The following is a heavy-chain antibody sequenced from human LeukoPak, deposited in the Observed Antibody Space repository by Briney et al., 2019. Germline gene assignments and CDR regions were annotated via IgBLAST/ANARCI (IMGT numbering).Heavy chain of an antibody. CDR2: ISAYNGNT. D-gene: IGHD3-16*01. V-gene: IGHV1-18*01. CDR3: ARYPGYDYVWGSFNWFDP. Sequence: ASVKVSCKASGYTFTSYGISWVRQAPGQGLEWMGWISAYNGNTNYAQKLQGRVTMTRNTSISTAYMELSSLRSEDTAVYYCARYPGYDYVWGSFNWFDPWGQGTLVTVSS. CDR1: GYTFTSYG. J-gene: IGHJ5*02.